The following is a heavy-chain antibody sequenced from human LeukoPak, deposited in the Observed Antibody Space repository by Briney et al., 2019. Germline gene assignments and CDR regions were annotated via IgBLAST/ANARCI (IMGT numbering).Heavy chain of an antibody. CDR2: VIPIFGTA. D-gene: IGHD3-10*01. CDR1: GGTFSIYA. Sequence: SVKVSCTASGGTFSIYAINWVRQAPGQGLEWMGGVIPIFGTAKYAQKFQGRVTVTADESTSTAYMDLSSLRSEDTAVYYCARDRGSASYYYYGMDVWGQGTTVTVSS. CDR3: ARDRGSASYYYYGMDV. V-gene: IGHV1-69*13. J-gene: IGHJ6*02.